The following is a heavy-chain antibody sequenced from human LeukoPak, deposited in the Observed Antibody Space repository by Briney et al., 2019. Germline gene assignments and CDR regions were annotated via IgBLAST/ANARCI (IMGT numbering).Heavy chain of an antibody. D-gene: IGHD3-22*01. J-gene: IGHJ4*02. CDR2: IYYSGST. CDR3: ARQSYDSSGYYYFDY. CDR1: GGSISSSGHY. Sequence: SETLSLTCTVSGGSISSSGHYWGWIRQPPGKGLEWIGSIYYSGSTYYNPSLKSRVTIFVDTSKNQFSLKLSSVTAADTAVYYCARQSYDSSGYYYFDYWGQGTLVTVSS. V-gene: IGHV4-39*01.